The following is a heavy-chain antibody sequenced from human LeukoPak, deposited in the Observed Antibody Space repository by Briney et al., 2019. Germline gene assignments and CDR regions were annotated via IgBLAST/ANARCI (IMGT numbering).Heavy chain of an antibody. CDR2: IYPGDSDT. CDR3: ARYSSGWLKLYYFDY. CDR1: GYSFTSYW. J-gene: IGHJ4*02. V-gene: IGHV5-51*01. Sequence: GESLKISCKGSGYSFTSYWIGWVRQMPGKGLEWMGIIYPGDSDTGYSPSFQGQVTISADKSISTAYLQWSSLKASDTAMYYCARYSSGWLKLYYFDYWGQGTLVTVSS. D-gene: IGHD6-19*01.